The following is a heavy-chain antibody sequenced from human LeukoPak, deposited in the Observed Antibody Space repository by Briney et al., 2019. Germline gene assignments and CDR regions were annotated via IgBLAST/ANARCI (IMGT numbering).Heavy chain of an antibody. CDR3: VRGYSAMVRAFDP. J-gene: IGHJ5*02. Sequence: SVKVSCKASGYTFSGYYMHWVRQAPGQGLEWMGGIIPIFGTANYAQKFQGRVTITADESTSTAYMELSSLRSEDTAVYYCVRGYSAMVRAFDPWAREPWSPSPQ. CDR2: IIPIFGTA. CDR1: GYTFSGYY. V-gene: IGHV1-69*13. D-gene: IGHD3-10*01.